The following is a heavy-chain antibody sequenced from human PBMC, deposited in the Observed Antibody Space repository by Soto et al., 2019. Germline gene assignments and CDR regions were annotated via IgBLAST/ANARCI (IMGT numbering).Heavy chain of an antibody. Sequence: EVELSESGGGLVQPGGSLRLSCAASGFNFRSYAMSWVRRAPGKGLEWVSAISGSGGTSYFADSVRGRFTISRDNSKNTLYLQLSSLRVEDPAEYFCAKGRGSSWTIDYWGQGTLVTVSS. D-gene: IGHD6-13*01. CDR3: AKGRGSSWTIDY. V-gene: IGHV3-23*01. CDR2: ISGSGGTS. CDR1: GFNFRSYA. J-gene: IGHJ4*02.